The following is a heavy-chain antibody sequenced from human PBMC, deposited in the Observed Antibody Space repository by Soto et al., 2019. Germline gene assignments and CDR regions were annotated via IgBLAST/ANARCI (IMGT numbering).Heavy chain of an antibody. CDR1: GYTFTSYG. V-gene: IGHV1-18*01. CDR3: AREGSSMPSDYYYYYGMDV. D-gene: IGHD2-2*01. Sequence: QVQQVQSGAEVKKPGASVKVSCKASGYTFTSYGISWVRQAPGQGLEWMGWISAYNGNTNYAQKLQGRVTMTTDTSTSTAYMELRSLRSDDTAVYYCAREGSSMPSDYYYYYGMDVWGQGTTVTVSS. J-gene: IGHJ6*02. CDR2: ISAYNGNT.